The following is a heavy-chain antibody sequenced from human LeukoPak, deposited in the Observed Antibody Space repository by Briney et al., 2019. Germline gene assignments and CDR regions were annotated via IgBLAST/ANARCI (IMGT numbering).Heavy chain of an antibody. CDR3: AKDLPLNNIVVVPAAYDPAFDY. V-gene: IGHV3-30*18. CDR2: IPYDGSNK. J-gene: IGHJ4*02. D-gene: IGHD2-2*01. Sequence: GRSLRLSCAASGFTFSSYGMHRVRQAPGKGLEWVAVIPYDGSNKYYADSVKGRFTISRDNSKNTLYLQMNSLRAEDTAVYYCAKDLPLNNIVVVPAAYDPAFDYWGQGTLVTVSS. CDR1: GFTFSSYG.